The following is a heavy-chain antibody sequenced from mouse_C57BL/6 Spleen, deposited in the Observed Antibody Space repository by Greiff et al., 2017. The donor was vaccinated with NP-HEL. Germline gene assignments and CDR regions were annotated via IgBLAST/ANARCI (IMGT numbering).Heavy chain of an antibody. D-gene: IGHD1-1*01. V-gene: IGHV1-22*01. Sequence: EVQLHQSGPELVKPGASVKMSCKASGYTFTDYNMHWVKQSHGKSLEWIGYINPNNGGTSYNQKFKGKATLTVNKSSSTAYMELRSLTSEDAAVYYCARRGYGSSSYWYFDVWGTGTTVTVSS. J-gene: IGHJ1*03. CDR1: GYTFTDYN. CDR2: INPNNGGT. CDR3: ARRGYGSSSYWYFDV.